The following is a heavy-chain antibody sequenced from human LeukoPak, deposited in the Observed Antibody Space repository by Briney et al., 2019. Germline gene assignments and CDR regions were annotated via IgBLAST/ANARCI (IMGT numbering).Heavy chain of an antibody. CDR3: ARVSPYCSGGSCYFDY. V-gene: IGHV4-34*01. CDR1: GGSFSAYY. D-gene: IGHD2-15*01. Sequence: SETLSLTCAVYGGSFSAYYWSWIRQPPGKGLEWIGEINHSGSTNYNPSLKSRVTISVDTSKNQFSLKLSSVTAADTAVYYCARVSPYCSGGSCYFDYWGQGTLVTVSS. CDR2: INHSGST. J-gene: IGHJ4*02.